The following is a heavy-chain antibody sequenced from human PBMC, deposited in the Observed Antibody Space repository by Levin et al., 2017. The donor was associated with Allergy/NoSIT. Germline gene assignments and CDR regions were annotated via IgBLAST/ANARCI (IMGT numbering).Heavy chain of an antibody. J-gene: IGHJ4*02. CDR3: ARHVSGYSYGSDFDY. D-gene: IGHD5-18*01. Sequence: PSETLSLTCTVSGGSISSYYWSWIRQPPGKGLEWIGYIYYSGSTDYNPSLKSRVTISVDTSKTQFSLKLSSVTAADTAVYYCARHVSGYSYGSDFDYWGQGTLVTVSS. V-gene: IGHV4-59*08. CDR2: IYYSGST. CDR1: GGSISSYY.